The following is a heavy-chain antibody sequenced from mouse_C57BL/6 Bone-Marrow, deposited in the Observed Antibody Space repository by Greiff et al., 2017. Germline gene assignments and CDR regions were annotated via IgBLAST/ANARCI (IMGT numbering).Heavy chain of an antibody. CDR2: INPSNGGT. V-gene: IGHV1-53*01. CDR1: GYTFTSYW. CDR3: ARRTYYGSSSAWFAY. Sequence: QVQLQQSGTELVKPGASVKLSCKASGYTFTSYWMHWVKQRPGQGLEWIGNINPSNGGTNYNEKFKSRATLTVDKSSSTAYMQLSSLTSEDSAVYYCARRTYYGSSSAWFAYWGQGTLVTVSA. J-gene: IGHJ3*01. D-gene: IGHD1-1*01.